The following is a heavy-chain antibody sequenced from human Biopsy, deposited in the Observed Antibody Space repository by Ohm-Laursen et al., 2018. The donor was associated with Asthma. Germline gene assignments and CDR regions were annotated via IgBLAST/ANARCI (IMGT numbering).Heavy chain of an antibody. J-gene: IGHJ6*02. CDR1: GGSVSTGSYF. Sequence: SQTLSLTCTVSGGSVSTGSYFWSWIRQPPGKGLEWLGRVYYTGCDNYNPPLNSRVNISVDTSKNQFPLRLNSVTAADTAVYYCARGPNYHGSGRAPIGMDVWGQGTTVTVSS. V-gene: IGHV4-61*01. CDR2: VYYTGCD. CDR3: ARGPNYHGSGRAPIGMDV. D-gene: IGHD3-10*01.